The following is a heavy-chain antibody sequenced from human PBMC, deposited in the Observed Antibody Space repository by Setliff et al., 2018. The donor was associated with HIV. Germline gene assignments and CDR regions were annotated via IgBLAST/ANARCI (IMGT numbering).Heavy chain of an antibody. CDR1: GFTFSSKG. Sequence: PGGSLRLSCAASGFTFSSKGMHWVRQAPGKGLEWVAIIWYDGSNKYYADSVKGRFTISRDNSKNTLYLQMNSLRAEDTAVYYCARDRTYYDILTGYYGLDYWGQGTLVTVSS. D-gene: IGHD3-9*01. J-gene: IGHJ4*02. V-gene: IGHV3-30*02. CDR3: ARDRTYYDILTGYYGLDY. CDR2: IWYDGSNK.